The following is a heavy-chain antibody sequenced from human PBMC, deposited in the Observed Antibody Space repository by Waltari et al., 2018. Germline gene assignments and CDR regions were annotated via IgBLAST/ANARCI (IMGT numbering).Heavy chain of an antibody. D-gene: IGHD5-12*01. Sequence: QVQLQESGPGLVKPSETLSLTCTVSGGSISSSYWSWIRQPPGKGLEWIGYIYYSGSTNYNPSLKSRVTISVDTSKNQFSLKLSSVTAADTAGYYCARVSITYAFDIWGQGTMVTVSS. CDR1: GGSISSSY. V-gene: IGHV4-59*01. J-gene: IGHJ3*02. CDR2: IYYSGST. CDR3: ARVSITYAFDI.